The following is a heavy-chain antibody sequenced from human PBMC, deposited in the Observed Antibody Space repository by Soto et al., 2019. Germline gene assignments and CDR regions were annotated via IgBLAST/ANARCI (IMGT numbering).Heavy chain of an antibody. V-gene: IGHV1-69*13. D-gene: IGHD1-26*01. Sequence: SVKVSCKTSGGTFSSYAISWVRQAPGQGLEWMGGIIPIFGTANYAQKFQGRVTITADESTSTAYMELSSLRSEDTAVYYCARDRVVGAFFDYWGQGTLVTVSS. CDR2: IIPIFGTA. CDR3: ARDRVVGAFFDY. J-gene: IGHJ4*02. CDR1: GGTFSSYA.